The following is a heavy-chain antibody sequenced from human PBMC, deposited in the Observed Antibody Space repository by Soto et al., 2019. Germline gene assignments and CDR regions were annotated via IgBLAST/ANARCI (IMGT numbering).Heavy chain of an antibody. J-gene: IGHJ6*02. Sequence: VKVSCKASGGTFSSYAISWVRQAPGQGLEWMGGIIPIFGTANYAQKFQGRVTITADESTSTAYMELSSLRSEDTAVYYCASGGRDTGGMDVWGQGTTVTVSS. CDR1: GGTFSSYA. CDR3: ASGGRDTGGMDV. V-gene: IGHV1-69*13. D-gene: IGHD3-16*01. CDR2: IIPIFGTA.